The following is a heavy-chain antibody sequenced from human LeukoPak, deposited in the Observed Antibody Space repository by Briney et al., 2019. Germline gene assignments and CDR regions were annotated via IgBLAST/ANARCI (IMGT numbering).Heavy chain of an antibody. D-gene: IGHD5-24*01. CDR3: ASSPGDGYNLALNY. CDR1: GGSISSYY. CDR2: IYHSGST. Sequence: SETLSLTCTVSGGSISSYYWSWIRQPPGKGLEWIGYIYHSGSTNYNPSLKSRVTISVDTSKNQFSLKLSSVTAADTAVYYCASSPGDGYNLALNYWGQGTLVTVSS. V-gene: IGHV4-59*01. J-gene: IGHJ4*02.